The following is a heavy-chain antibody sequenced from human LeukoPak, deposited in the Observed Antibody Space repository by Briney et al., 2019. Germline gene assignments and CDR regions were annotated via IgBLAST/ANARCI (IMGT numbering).Heavy chain of an antibody. J-gene: IGHJ4*02. Sequence: ASVKVSCKASGYTFTTYGFTWVRQAPGQGLEWMGWISPYNGNTNYAQKLQGRVTMTTDTFTSTAYMELRSLRSDDTAMYHCARVAGLIDYWGQGTLVTVSS. CDR2: ISPYNGNT. CDR3: ARVAGLIDY. CDR1: GYTFTTYG. V-gene: IGHV1-18*01.